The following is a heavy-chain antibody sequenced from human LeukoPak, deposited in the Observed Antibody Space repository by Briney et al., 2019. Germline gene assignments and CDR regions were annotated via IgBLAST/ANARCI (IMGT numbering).Heavy chain of an antibody. J-gene: IGHJ4*02. CDR1: GGSISSSSYY. CDR2: IYYSGST. CDR3: ARHSIAAAHPFDY. Sequence: PSETLSLTCTVSGGSISSSSYYWGWIRQPPGKGLEWIGSIYYSGSTYYNPSLKSRVTISVDTSKNQFSLKLSSVTAADTAVYYCARHSIAAAHPFDYWGQGTLVTVSS. D-gene: IGHD6-13*01. V-gene: IGHV4-39*01.